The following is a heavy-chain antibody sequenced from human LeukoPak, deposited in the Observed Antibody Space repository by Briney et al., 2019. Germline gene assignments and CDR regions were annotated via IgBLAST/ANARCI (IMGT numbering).Heavy chain of an antibody. D-gene: IGHD2-2*01. CDR2: IRSKAYGGTT. CDR1: GFTFSAYA. CDR3: TRVLPSRGVVVPAASNPYYAGLGSKYYYGMDV. Sequence: PGGSLRLSCEASGFTFSAYAMTWVRQAPGKGLEWVGFIRSKAYGGTTEYAASVKGRFTISRDDSKSIAYLQMNSLKTEDTAVYYCTRVLPSRGVVVPAASNPYYAGLGSKYYYGMDVWGQGTTVTVSS. J-gene: IGHJ6*02. V-gene: IGHV3-49*04.